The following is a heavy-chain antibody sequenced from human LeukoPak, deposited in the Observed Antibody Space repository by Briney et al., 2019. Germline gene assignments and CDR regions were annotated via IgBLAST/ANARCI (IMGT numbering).Heavy chain of an antibody. CDR2: INSDGSST. V-gene: IGHV3-74*01. J-gene: IGHJ4*02. CDR3: ARSPYGWGTWADY. CDR1: GFTFSDYY. D-gene: IGHD3-10*01. Sequence: GGSLRLSCAASGFTFSDYYMSWIRQAPGKGLEWVSRINSDGSSTTYADSVKGRFTISRDNAKNTLYLQINSLRAEDTAVYYCARSPYGWGTWADYWGQGTLVTVSS.